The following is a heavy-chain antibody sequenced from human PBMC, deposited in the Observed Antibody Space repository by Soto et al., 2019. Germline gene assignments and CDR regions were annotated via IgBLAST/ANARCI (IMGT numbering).Heavy chain of an antibody. V-gene: IGHV3-30*18. CDR3: XKDRGQVRRYFGDVTDV. D-gene: IGHD3-9*01. CDR1: GIAFRNYG. CDR2: ISDDGSYK. Sequence: GGSLRLSCAASGIAFRNYGMHWVRQAPGRGLEWVAVISDDGSYKNTADSVKGRFTISRDNSKNTLYLQMNSLRAEDTGVYHCXKDRGQVRRYFGDVTDVWGQGTTVTVSS. J-gene: IGHJ6*02.